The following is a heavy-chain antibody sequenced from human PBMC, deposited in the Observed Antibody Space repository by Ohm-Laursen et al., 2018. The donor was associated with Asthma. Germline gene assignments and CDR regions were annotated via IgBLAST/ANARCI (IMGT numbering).Heavy chain of an antibody. CDR2: IFQTGSS. V-gene: IGHV4-31*03. Sequence: TLSLTCTVSGGSITSGPFYWGWIRQHPGKGLEWIGYIFQTGSSYYNPSLKSRVSISVDTSKNQFSLRVSSVTAADTAVYYCAREATVTTRYFDNWGQGTLVTVSS. CDR1: GGSITSGPFY. D-gene: IGHD4-17*01. J-gene: IGHJ4*02. CDR3: AREATVTTRYFDN.